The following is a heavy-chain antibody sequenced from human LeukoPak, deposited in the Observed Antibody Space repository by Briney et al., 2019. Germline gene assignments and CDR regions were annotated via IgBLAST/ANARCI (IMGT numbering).Heavy chain of an antibody. V-gene: IGHV1-18*01. CDR2: ISAYNGNT. J-gene: IGHJ4*02. D-gene: IGHD6-13*01. CDR3: ARGTSWPPYFFDY. CDR1: GYTFTNFG. Sequence: ASVKVSCKTSGYTFTNFGVTWVRQAPGQGHEWMGWISAYNGNTNYAQNLQGRVTMTTDTSTSTAHMELRSLRSDDTAVYYCARGTSWPPYFFDYWGQGTLVTVSS.